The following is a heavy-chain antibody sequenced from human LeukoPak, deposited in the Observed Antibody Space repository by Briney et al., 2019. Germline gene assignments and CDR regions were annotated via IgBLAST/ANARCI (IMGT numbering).Heavy chain of an antibody. D-gene: IGHD6-19*01. V-gene: IGHV3-23*01. CDR3: AKYSSGQPSFDY. J-gene: IGHJ4*02. CDR1: GFTFSSYA. CDR2: ISGSGGST. Sequence: GGSLRLSCAASGFTFSSYAMSWVRQAPGKGLEWVSAISGSGGSTYYADSVKGRFTISRDNSKNTLHLQMNSLRAEDTAVYYCAKYSSGQPSFDYWGQGTLVTVSS.